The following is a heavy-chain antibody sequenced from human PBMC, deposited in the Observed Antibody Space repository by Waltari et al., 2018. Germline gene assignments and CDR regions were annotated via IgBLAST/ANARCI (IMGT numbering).Heavy chain of an antibody. Sequence: EVNLLESGGGLIQPGGSLRLSCAGSGFTFANHAINWVRQAPGNGLEWVSHISATGTRTYYATSVQGRVTVSRDNSKNTLYLQMHNLGVEDTALYYCAKAKTTGDGRHFDDWGQGTLVTVSS. V-gene: IGHV3-23*01. CDR1: GFTFANHA. D-gene: IGHD1-1*01. CDR3: AKAKTTGDGRHFDD. J-gene: IGHJ4*02. CDR2: ISATGTRT.